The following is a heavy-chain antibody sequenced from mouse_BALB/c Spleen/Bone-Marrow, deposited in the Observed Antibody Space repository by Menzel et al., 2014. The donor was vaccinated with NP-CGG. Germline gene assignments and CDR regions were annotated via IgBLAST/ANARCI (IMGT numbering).Heavy chain of an antibody. D-gene: IGHD1-2*01. V-gene: IGHV1-7*01. CDR3: ARSYYGLLYYFEY. Sequence: VQLQQSGAELAKPGASVKMSCKASDYTFTSYWMHWVKQRPGQGLEWIGYINPSTGYTEYNQKFKDKAPLTADKSSSTAYMQLSRLTSEDSAVYYCARSYYGLLYYFEYWGQGTPLTVSS. CDR1: DYTFTSYW. CDR2: INPSTGYT. J-gene: IGHJ2*01.